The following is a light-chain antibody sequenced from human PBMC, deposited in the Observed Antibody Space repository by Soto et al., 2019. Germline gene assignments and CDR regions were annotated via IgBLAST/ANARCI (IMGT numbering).Light chain of an antibody. J-gene: IGKJ1*01. CDR2: GAS. CDR3: HQYGSSPKT. Sequence: VLTQSPATLSLSPGERATLSCRASQSVTNNYLAWFQQKPGQAPRLLIYGASSRAAGIPDRFSGSESETDFTLTVSRLEPEDFAVYYCHQYGSSPKTFGQGTRVEI. V-gene: IGKV3-20*01. CDR1: QSVTNNY.